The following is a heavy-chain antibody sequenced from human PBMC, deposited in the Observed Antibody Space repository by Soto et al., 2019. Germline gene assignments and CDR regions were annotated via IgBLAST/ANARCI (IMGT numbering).Heavy chain of an antibody. D-gene: IGHD5-12*01. CDR2: ISGSGGST. CDR3: AKEPSSKYSGYERLPIDY. V-gene: IGHV3-23*01. CDR1: GFTFSSYA. J-gene: IGHJ4*02. Sequence: PGGSLRLSCAASGFTFSSYAMSWVRQAPGKGLEWVSAISGSGGSTYYADSVKGRFTISRDNSKNTLYLQMNSLRAEDTAVYYCAKEPSSKYSGYERLPIDYWGQGTLVTVSS.